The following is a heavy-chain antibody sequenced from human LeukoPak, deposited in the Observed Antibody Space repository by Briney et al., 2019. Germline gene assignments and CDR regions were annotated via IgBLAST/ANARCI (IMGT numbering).Heavy chain of an antibody. V-gene: IGHV4-34*01. Sequence: SETLSLTCGVYGGSFSGYYWNWIRQPPGKGLEWIGAINHSGSTNYNPSLKSRVTISLDTSKNQFSLKLSSVTAADTAVYYCARITDYYYYDRSGPDRHWYFDLWGRGTPVTVSS. CDR1: GGSFSGYY. CDR3: ARITDYYYYDRSGPDRHWYFDL. J-gene: IGHJ2*01. D-gene: IGHD3-22*01. CDR2: INHSGST.